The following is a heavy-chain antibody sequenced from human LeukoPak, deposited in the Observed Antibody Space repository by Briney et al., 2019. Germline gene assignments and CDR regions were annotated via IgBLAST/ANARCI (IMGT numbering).Heavy chain of an antibody. CDR2: IIPIFGTA. D-gene: IGHD6-13*01. V-gene: IGHV1-69*13. CDR1: GGTFSSYA. J-gene: IGHJ3*02. Sequence: ASVRVSCKASGGTFSSYAISWVRQAPGQGLEWMGGIIPIFGTANYAQKFQGRVTITADESTSTAYMELSSLRSEDTAVYYCAREAGAAAGSDAFDIWGQGTMVTVSS. CDR3: AREAGAAAGSDAFDI.